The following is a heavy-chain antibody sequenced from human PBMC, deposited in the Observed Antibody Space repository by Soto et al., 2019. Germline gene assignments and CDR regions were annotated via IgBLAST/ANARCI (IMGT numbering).Heavy chain of an antibody. CDR3: VKGFEGVTASPAF. CDR2: INGNSGRR. Sequence: EVQLVESGGGLVQPGRSLRLSCAASGFTFNDYAMHWVRQGPGKGLEWVSGINGNSGRRGYADSVKGRFIISRDNAKNFLYLQMSSLRHEDTALYYCVKGFEGVTASPAFWGQGILVTVSS. CDR1: GFTFNDYA. D-gene: IGHD2-21*02. J-gene: IGHJ4*02. V-gene: IGHV3-9*01.